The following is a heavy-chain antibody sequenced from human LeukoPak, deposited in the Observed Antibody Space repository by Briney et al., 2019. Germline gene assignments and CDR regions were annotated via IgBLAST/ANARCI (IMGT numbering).Heavy chain of an antibody. V-gene: IGHV4-61*02. D-gene: IGHD7-27*01. Sequence: SETLSLTCTVSGGSISSGTYYWSWIRQPPGKGLEWIGRIFNTGRTNYNPSLKSRVTIAMDKSKNQFSLKLSSVTAADTAVYYCARLGTDSYWGQGTLVTVSS. J-gene: IGHJ4*02. CDR2: IFNTGRT. CDR1: GGSISSGTYY. CDR3: ARLGTDSY.